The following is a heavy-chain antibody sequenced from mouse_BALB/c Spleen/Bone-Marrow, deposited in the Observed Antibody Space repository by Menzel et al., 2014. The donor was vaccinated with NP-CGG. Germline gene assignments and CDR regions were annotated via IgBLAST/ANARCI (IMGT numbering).Heavy chain of an antibody. CDR3: ARWSNYYGSSYLAY. CDR1: GYAFTNYL. D-gene: IGHD1-1*01. V-gene: IGHV1-54*01. Sequence: VQLVESGAELVRPGTSVKASCKASGYAFTNYLIEWVKQRPGQGLEWIGVINPGSGGTNYNEKFKGKATLTADKSSSTAYMQLSSLTSDDSAVYFCARWSNYYGSSYLAYWGQGTLVTVSA. CDR2: INPGSGGT. J-gene: IGHJ3*01.